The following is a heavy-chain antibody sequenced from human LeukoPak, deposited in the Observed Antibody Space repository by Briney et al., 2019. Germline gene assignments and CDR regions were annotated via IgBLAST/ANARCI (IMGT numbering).Heavy chain of an antibody. CDR2: VSAYNGNT. D-gene: IGHD1-26*01. J-gene: IGHJ3*01. CDR3: ARGSLCGGSYYTPGKSCAFDF. V-gene: IGHV1-18*01. Sequence: ASVKVSCKASGYTFTNYGIIWVRQAPGQGLEWMGWVSAYNGNTNYVQKVRDRGTMTTDTSTTTAYMELRSLRSDDTAVYYCARGSLCGGSYYTPGKSCAFDFWGQGTMVTVSS. CDR1: GYTFTNYG.